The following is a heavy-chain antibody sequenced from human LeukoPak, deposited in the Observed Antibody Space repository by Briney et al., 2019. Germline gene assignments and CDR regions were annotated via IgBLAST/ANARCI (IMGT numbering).Heavy chain of an antibody. CDR1: GYSFTTYW. J-gene: IGHJ3*02. Sequence: GESLKISCKGSGYSFTTYWIGWVRQMPGKGLEWMGIIFPGDSETIYSPSFQGQVTISADKYISTAYLQWRSLKASDTAMYYCARRQDYDAFDIWGQGTMVTVSS. D-gene: IGHD2-15*01. CDR2: IFPGDSET. CDR3: ARRQDYDAFDI. V-gene: IGHV5-51*01.